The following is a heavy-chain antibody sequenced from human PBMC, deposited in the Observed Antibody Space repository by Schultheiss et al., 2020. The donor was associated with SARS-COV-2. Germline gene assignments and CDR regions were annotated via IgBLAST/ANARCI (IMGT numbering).Heavy chain of an antibody. V-gene: IGHV4-61*01. J-gene: IGHJ6*02. Sequence: SQTLSLTCAVSGYSISSGYYWSWIRQPPGKGLEWIGYIYYSGSTNYNPSLKSLVTISVDTSKNQFSLKLSSVTAADTAVYYCARDFGCSSTSCYYGMDVWGQGTTVTVSS. CDR3: ARDFGCSSTSCYYGMDV. CDR2: IYYSGST. D-gene: IGHD2-2*01. CDR1: GYSISSGYY.